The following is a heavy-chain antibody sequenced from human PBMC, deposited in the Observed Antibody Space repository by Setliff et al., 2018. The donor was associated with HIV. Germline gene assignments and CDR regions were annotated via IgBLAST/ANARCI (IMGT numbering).Heavy chain of an antibody. D-gene: IGHD3-10*01. Sequence: ASVKVSCKTSGYNFNSYGISWVHQAPGQALEWVGWISVSNDDTEYAEELQGRVTVTTDTSTGTAHMELRSLKSDDTAVYYCARSISGPCFDYWGRGTLVTVSS. J-gene: IGHJ4*02. CDR2: ISVSNDDT. CDR3: ARSISGPCFDY. V-gene: IGHV1-18*01. CDR1: GYNFNSYG.